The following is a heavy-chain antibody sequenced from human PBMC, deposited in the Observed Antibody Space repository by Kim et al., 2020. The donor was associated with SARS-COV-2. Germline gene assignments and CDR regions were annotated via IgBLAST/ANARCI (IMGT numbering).Heavy chain of an antibody. D-gene: IGHD2-21*02. CDR1: GFTFSSYS. CDR2: ISSSSSYI. CDR3: ARAAYCGGDCYWYYFDY. J-gene: IGHJ4*02. V-gene: IGHV3-21*01. Sequence: GGSLRLSCAASGFTFSSYSMNWVRQAPGKGLEWISSISSSSSYIYYADSVKGRFTISRDNAKNSLYLQMNSLRAEDTAVYYCARAAYCGGDCYWYYFDYWGQGTLVTVSS.